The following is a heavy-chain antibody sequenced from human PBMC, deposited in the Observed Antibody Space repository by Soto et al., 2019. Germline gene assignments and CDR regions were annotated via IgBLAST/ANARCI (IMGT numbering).Heavy chain of an antibody. Sequence: WDTLSLTCTVSRGSISTSSYYWGWIRQPPGKGLEWIGSIFYSGTNYYNPSLKSRVTISVDTSKNQFSLKLSSVNVADTAVYYCARHAMSWVPAAIGPWGQGALVTVSS. CDR1: RGSISTSSYY. D-gene: IGHD2-2*01. V-gene: IGHV4-39*01. J-gene: IGHJ5*02. CDR2: IFYSGTN. CDR3: ARHAMSWVPAAIGP.